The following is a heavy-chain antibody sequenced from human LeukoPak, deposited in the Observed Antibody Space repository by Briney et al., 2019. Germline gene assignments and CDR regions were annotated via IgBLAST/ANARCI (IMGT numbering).Heavy chain of an antibody. V-gene: IGHV4-34*01. Sequence: NTSETLSLTCAVSGRSFSGYYWTWIRQPPGKGLEWIGEINHSGNANYSPSLKSRVTISLDMSENHFSLKLTFVTAADTAVYYCARGQGTVTTHWGQGTLVTVSS. CDR3: ARGQGTVTTH. CDR2: INHSGNA. CDR1: GRSFSGYY. J-gene: IGHJ4*02. D-gene: IGHD4-17*01.